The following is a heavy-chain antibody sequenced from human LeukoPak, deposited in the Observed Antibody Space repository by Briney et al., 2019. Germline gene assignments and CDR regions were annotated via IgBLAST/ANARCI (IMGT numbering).Heavy chain of an antibody. J-gene: IGHJ6*02. Sequence: MSSETLSLTCTVSGGSISSYYWSWIRQPPGKGLEWIGYIYYSGSTNYNPSLKSRVTISVDTSKNQFSLKLSSVTAADTAVYYCARSRSSHYYYYYYGMDVWGQGTTVTVSS. CDR3: ARSRSSHYYYYYYGMDV. V-gene: IGHV4-59*01. CDR2: IYYSGST. D-gene: IGHD2-15*01. CDR1: GGSISSYY.